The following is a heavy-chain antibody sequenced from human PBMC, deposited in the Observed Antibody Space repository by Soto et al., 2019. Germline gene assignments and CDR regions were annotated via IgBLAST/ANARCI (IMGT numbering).Heavy chain of an antibody. D-gene: IGHD1-26*01. CDR3: ARAHQPQRGSPHNWFDP. J-gene: IGHJ5*02. Sequence: QVQLVQSGAEVKKPGASVKVSCKASGYTFTSYGIGWVRQAPGQGLEWMGWISAYNGNTNYAQKLQGRVTMTTDTSTSTAYMELMSLRSDDTAVYYCARAHQPQRGSPHNWFDPWGQGTLVTVSS. V-gene: IGHV1-18*01. CDR1: GYTFTSYG. CDR2: ISAYNGNT.